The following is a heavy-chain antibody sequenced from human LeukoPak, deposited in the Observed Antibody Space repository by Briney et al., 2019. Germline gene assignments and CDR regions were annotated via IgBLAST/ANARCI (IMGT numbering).Heavy chain of an antibody. CDR1: GGTFSSYA. V-gene: IGHV1-69*04. Sequence: SVKVSCKASGGTFSSYAISWVRQAPGQGLEWMGRIIPIFGIANYAQKFQGRVTITADKSTSTAYMELSNLRSEDTAVYYCARSYYDSSGYLDYWGQGTLVTVSS. CDR2: IIPIFGIA. J-gene: IGHJ4*02. CDR3: ARSYYDSSGYLDY. D-gene: IGHD3-22*01.